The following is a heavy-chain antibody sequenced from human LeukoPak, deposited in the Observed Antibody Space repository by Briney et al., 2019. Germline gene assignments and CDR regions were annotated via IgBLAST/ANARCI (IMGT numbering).Heavy chain of an antibody. D-gene: IGHD5-24*01. J-gene: IGHJ4*02. CDR1: GGSIRIGTDY. Sequence: PSHSLCLTRAVCGGSIRIGTDYWSWIRQHPGKGLEWIGYISYSGSTYYNPSLKTRLTISVDTSKNQFSLKLDSVTAADTAFYYCARADMATVFDFWGQGTLVTVSS. CDR2: ISYSGST. V-gene: IGHV4-31*11. CDR3: ARADMATVFDF.